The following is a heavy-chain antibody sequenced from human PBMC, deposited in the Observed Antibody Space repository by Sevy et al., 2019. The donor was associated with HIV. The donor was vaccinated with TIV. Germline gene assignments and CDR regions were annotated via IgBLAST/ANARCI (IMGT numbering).Heavy chain of an antibody. J-gene: IGHJ4*02. Sequence: GGSLRLSCAGSGFIFSDYYMSWIRHAPGKGLEWISYISSTRGSTTHYADSVKGRFTISRDNAKNSLYLQMNSLGVEDTAGYYCARESWNTDLDYWGQGTLVTVSS. D-gene: IGHD5-18*01. CDR3: ARESWNTDLDY. V-gene: IGHV3-11*01. CDR1: GFIFSDYY. CDR2: ISSTRGSTT.